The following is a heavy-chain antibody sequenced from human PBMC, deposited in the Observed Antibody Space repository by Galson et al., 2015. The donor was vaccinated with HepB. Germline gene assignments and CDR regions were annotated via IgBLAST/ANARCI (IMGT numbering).Heavy chain of an antibody. CDR3: ARTQPRYYYYYGMDV. V-gene: IGHV3-48*01. Sequence: SLRLSCAASGFTFSSYSMNWVRQAPGKGLEWVSYISSSSSTIYYADSVKGRFTISGDNAKNSLYLQMNSLRAEDTAVYYCARTQPRYYYYYGMDVWGQGTTVTVSS. CDR1: GFTFSSYS. J-gene: IGHJ6*02. CDR2: ISSSSSTI.